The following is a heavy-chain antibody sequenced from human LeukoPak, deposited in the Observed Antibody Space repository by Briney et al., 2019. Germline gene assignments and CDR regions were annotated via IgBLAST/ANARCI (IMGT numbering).Heavy chain of an antibody. CDR2: ISGSGGST. CDR1: GFTFSSYA. Sequence: GGSLRLSCAASGFTFSSYAMSWVRQAPGKGLEWVSAISGSGGSTYYADSVKGRFTISRDNSKNTLYLQMNSLRAEDTAVYYCAKTYLGYDYVWGSYRTPPYFDYWGQGTLVTVSS. CDR3: AKTYLGYDYVWGSYRTPPYFDY. V-gene: IGHV3-23*01. D-gene: IGHD3-16*02. J-gene: IGHJ4*02.